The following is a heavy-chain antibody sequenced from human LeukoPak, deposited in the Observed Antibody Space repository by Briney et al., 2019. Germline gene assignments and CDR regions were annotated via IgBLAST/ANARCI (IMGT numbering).Heavy chain of an antibody. Sequence: GGSLRLSCAASGFPFSSYSMNWVRQAPGKGLEWVSSISSSGSYIYYADSVKGRFTISRDNAKNSLYLQMNSLRADDTAVYYCARDELRYFDWLLPFDYWGQGTLVTVSS. CDR3: ARDELRYFDWLLPFDY. V-gene: IGHV3-21*01. CDR1: GFPFSSYS. D-gene: IGHD3-9*01. J-gene: IGHJ4*02. CDR2: ISSSGSYI.